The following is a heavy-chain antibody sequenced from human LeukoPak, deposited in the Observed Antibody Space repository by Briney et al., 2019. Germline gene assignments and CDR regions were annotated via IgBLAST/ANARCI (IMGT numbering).Heavy chain of an antibody. CDR2: IYSGGST. J-gene: IGHJ4*02. CDR1: GFTVSSKY. V-gene: IGHV3-66*01. CDR3: AKDVYDILTGYTGGPDY. Sequence: GGSLRLSCAASGFTVSSKYMSWVRQAPGKGLEWVSVIYSGGSTYYADSVKGRFTISRDNSKNTVYLQMNSLRAEDTAVYYCAKDVYDILTGYTGGPDYWGQGTLVTVSS. D-gene: IGHD3-9*01.